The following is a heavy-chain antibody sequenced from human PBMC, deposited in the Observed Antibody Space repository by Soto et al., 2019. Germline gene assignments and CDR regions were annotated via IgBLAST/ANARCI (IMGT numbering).Heavy chain of an antibody. D-gene: IGHD7-27*01. J-gene: IGHJ4*02. CDR1: GGSINNHY. Sequence: ASETLALTCTVSGGSINNHYWSWIRQPPGKGLEWIGYIYYTGSTNYNPSLKSRVTISVDTSKNQFSLNLTSLTAADTAIYYCARSNWYSEYWGQGTLVTGSS. CDR2: IYYTGST. V-gene: IGHV4-59*11. CDR3: ARSNWYSEY.